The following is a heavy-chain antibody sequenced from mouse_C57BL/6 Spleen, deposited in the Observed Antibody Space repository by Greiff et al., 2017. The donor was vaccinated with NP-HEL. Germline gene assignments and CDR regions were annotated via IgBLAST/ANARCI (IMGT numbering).Heavy chain of an antibody. CDR3: ARGTYYDYDIYAMDY. V-gene: IGHV1-18*01. Sequence: EVQLQQSGPELVKPGASVKIPCKASGYTFTDYNMDWVKQSHGKSLEWIGDINPNNGGTIYNQKFKGKATLTVDKSSSTAYMELRSLTYEDTAVYYCARGTYYDYDIYAMDYWGQGTSVTVSS. D-gene: IGHD2-4*01. J-gene: IGHJ4*01. CDR2: INPNNGGT. CDR1: GYTFTDYN.